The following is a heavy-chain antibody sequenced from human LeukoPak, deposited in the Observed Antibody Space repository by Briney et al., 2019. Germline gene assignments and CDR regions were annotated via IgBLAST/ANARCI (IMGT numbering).Heavy chain of an antibody. CDR3: ARNGGNSEWAFDI. D-gene: IGHD4-23*01. Sequence: PSETLSLTCTVSGGSISSYYWSWIRQPPGKGLEWIGYIYYSGSTNYNPSLKSRVTISVDTSKNQFSLKLSSVTAADTAVYYCARNGGNSEWAFDIWGQGTMVTVSS. V-gene: IGHV4-59*01. CDR2: IYYSGST. CDR1: GGSISSYY. J-gene: IGHJ3*02.